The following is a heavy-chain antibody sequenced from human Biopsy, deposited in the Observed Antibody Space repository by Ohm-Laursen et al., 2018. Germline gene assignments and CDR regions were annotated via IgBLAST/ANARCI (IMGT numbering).Heavy chain of an antibody. Sequence: SLRLSCAASGFTFNNSWMRWVRQVPGKGLVWVSRVNIDGNITNYADSAKGRFTISRDNARNTLYLQMNSLRGEDMAVYYCAREKSGQSGRYFDYWGPGTLVSVSS. CDR2: VNIDGNIT. CDR3: AREKSGQSGRYFDY. CDR1: GFTFNNSW. V-gene: IGHV3-74*01. J-gene: IGHJ4*02. D-gene: IGHD5-12*01.